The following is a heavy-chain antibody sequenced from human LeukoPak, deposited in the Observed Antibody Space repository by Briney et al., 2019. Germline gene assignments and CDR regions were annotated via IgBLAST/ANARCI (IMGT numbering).Heavy chain of an antibody. J-gene: IGHJ3*02. D-gene: IGHD6-13*01. CDR2: IYHSGST. Sequence: SETLSLTCTVSGGSISSGGYYWSWIRQPPGKGLEWIGYIYHSGSTYYNPSLKSRVTISVDRSKNQFSLKLSSVTAADTAVYYCARDTSIAAAGAPGRNAFDIWGQGTMVTVSS. V-gene: IGHV4-30-2*01. CDR1: GGSISSGGYY. CDR3: ARDTSIAAAGAPGRNAFDI.